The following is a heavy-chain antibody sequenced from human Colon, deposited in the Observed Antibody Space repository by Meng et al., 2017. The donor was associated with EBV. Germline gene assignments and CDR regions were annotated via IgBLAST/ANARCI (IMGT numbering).Heavy chain of an antibody. CDR3: ARGTPGRSYSDY. J-gene: IGHJ4*02. Sequence: QVHLRHVGAEVKKPGASLRVSCEASGYTFASYGISWLRQAPGQGLEWMGWFVNNVDTYSAQKFQGRVTMTTDTHTSTAFMELRSLRSDDTAVYYCARGTPGRSYSDYWGQGTLVTVSS. CDR1: GYTFASYG. V-gene: IGHV1-18*01. D-gene: IGHD3-10*01. CDR2: FVNNVDT.